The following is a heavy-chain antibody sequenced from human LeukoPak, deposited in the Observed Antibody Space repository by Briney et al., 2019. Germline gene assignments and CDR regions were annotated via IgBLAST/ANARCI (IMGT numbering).Heavy chain of an antibody. CDR1: GYSISSGYY. J-gene: IGHJ5*02. V-gene: IGHV4-38-2*02. CDR2: IYHSGST. Sequence: PSETLSLTCTVSGYSISSGYYWGWIWQPPGKGLEWIGSIYHSGSTYYNPSLKSRVTISVDTSKNQFSLELNSVTPADTAVYYCARGGNYWPQWWFDPWGRGTLVSVSS. CDR3: ARGGNYWPQWWFDP. D-gene: IGHD1-26*01.